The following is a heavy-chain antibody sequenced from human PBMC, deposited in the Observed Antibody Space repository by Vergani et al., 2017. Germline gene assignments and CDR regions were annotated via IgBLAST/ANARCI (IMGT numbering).Heavy chain of an antibody. CDR3: ARDEEDIAAAGFDY. D-gene: IGHD6-13*01. J-gene: IGHJ4*02. CDR2: IIPILGIA. CDR1: GYTFTGYY. Sequence: QVQLVQSGAEVKKPGASVKVSCKASGYTFTGYYMHWVRQAPGQGLEWMGRIIPILGIANYAQKFQGRVTITADKSTSTAYMELSSLRSEDTAVYYCARDEEDIAAAGFDYWGQGTLVTVSS. V-gene: IGHV1-69*09.